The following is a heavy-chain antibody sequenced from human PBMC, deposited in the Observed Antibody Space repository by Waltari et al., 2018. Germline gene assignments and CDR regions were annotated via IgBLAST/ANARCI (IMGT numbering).Heavy chain of an antibody. V-gene: IGHV3-48*03. CDR3: ARPSTEYYYYYYYMDV. CDR1: GSTLRNSE. Sequence: EGQVVEYGGGVVQPGGSMRPSCVAFGSTLRNSEINWVRQAPGNGLEWVSYISNSASTVYYADSVKGRFTISRDNAKNSLYLEMNSLRAEDTAVYYCARPSTEYYYYYYYMDVWGKGTTVTVS. J-gene: IGHJ6*03. CDR2: ISNSASTV.